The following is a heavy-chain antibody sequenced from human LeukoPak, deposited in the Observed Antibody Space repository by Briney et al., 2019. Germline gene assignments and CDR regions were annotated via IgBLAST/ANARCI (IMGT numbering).Heavy chain of an antibody. CDR3: TRVSRYYDSSGPFDY. D-gene: IGHD3-22*01. CDR2: IRSKAYGGTT. V-gene: IGHV3-49*04. Sequence: GGSLRLSCTASRFTFGDYAMSWVSQAPGKGLEWVGFIRSKAYGGTTEYAASVKGRFIISRDDSKSIAYLQMNSLKTEDTAVYYCTRVSRYYDSSGPFDYWGQGTLVTVSS. CDR1: RFTFGDYA. J-gene: IGHJ4*02.